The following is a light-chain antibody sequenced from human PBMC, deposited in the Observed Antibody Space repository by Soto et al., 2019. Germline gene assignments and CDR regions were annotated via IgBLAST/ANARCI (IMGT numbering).Light chain of an antibody. Sequence: IQLTQSPSSLSASVGDRVTLTCRASQGITSYLAWYQQKPGKAPELLIYGASTLQSGVPSRFSGSGSGTDFTLTISSLQPEDFGTYYCQQLNDYPITFGQGTRLEIK. J-gene: IGKJ5*01. CDR1: QGITSY. CDR2: GAS. CDR3: QQLNDYPIT. V-gene: IGKV1-9*01.